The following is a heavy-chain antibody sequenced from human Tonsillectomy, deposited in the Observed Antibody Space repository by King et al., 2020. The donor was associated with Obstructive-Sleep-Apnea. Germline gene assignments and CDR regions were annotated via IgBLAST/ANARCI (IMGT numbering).Heavy chain of an antibody. CDR2: ISGSGGTI. J-gene: IGHJ3*01. CDR1: GFTFSSYA. V-gene: IGHV3-23*04. D-gene: IGHD3-22*01. Sequence: VQLVESGGGLVQPGGSLRLSCAASGFTFSSYAMSWVRQAPGKGLEWVSTISGSGGTIYYADSLKGRFTISRDNYKNTLYLQMNSLRAEDSAVYYCAKDLNYYDSGGYYHDAFDLWGQGTMVTVSS. CDR3: AKDLNYYDSGGYYHDAFDL.